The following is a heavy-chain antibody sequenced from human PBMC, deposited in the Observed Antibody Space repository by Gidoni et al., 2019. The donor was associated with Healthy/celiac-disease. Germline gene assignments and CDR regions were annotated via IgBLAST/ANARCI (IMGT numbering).Heavy chain of an antibody. D-gene: IGHD3-10*01. CDR3: ARDAGVREKGAFAY. J-gene: IGHJ4*02. CDR1: GFPFSSYA. Sequence: VTLVGSGWGVVDPGGSLTLPCAASGFPFSSYAMHWVRQAPGKGLEWVAVISYDGSNKYYADSVKGRFTISRDNSKNTLYLQMNSLRAEDTAAYYCARDAGVREKGAFAYWGQGTLVTVSS. CDR2: ISYDGSNK. V-gene: IGHV3-30-3*01.